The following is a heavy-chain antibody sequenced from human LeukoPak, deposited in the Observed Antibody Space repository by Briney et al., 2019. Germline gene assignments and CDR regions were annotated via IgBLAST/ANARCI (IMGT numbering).Heavy chain of an antibody. CDR2: INPSGTGT. CDR3: ATDHSMANTAWWFDP. CDR1: GYTLINNY. V-gene: IGHV1-46*01. D-gene: IGHD5-24*01. Sequence: ASVKVSCKASGYTLINNYMHWVRQAPGKGVDGMGVINPSGTGTSYAQKFQGRITMSRDTSTSTVYMELSSLRSEDTAFYYCATDHSMANTAWWFDPWGQGTLVTVSS. J-gene: IGHJ5*02.